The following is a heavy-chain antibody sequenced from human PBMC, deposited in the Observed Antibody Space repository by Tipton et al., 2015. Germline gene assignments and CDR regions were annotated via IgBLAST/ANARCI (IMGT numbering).Heavy chain of an antibody. J-gene: IGHJ4*02. V-gene: IGHV4-61*01. Sequence: TLSLTCTVSGGSVSSGSYYWSWIRQPPGKGLEWIGYISFSDTTHYNPSLKSRVTISVDTSKNQFSLKLSSVTAADTAVYYCARETTYYYDSSGGPVNYFDYWGQGTLVTVSS. CDR2: ISFSDTT. CDR3: ARETTYYYDSSGGPVNYFDY. D-gene: IGHD3-22*01. CDR1: GGSVSSGSYY.